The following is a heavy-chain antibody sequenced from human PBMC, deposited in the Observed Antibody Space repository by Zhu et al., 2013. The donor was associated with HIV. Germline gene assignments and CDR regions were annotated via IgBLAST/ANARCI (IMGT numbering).Heavy chain of an antibody. V-gene: IGHV1-8*01. Sequence: QVQLVQSGAEVKKPGASVKVSCKASGYTFTNYDINWVRQATGQGLEWMGWMNPNSGNTGYAQEFQGRVTMTRNTSISTAYMELSSLRSEDTAVYYCARGRRWELAGGMDVWGQGTTVIVSS. D-gene: IGHD1-7*01. J-gene: IGHJ6*02. CDR2: MNPNSGNT. CDR1: GYTFTNYD. CDR3: ARGRRWELAGGMDV.